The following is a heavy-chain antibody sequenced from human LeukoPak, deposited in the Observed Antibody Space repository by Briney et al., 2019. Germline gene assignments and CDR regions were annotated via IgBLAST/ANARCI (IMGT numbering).Heavy chain of an antibody. J-gene: IGHJ5*02. CDR2: INPNSSSR. Sequence: GPSVQVSCKASGYTFTGYYMHWVRQAPGQGLEGMGSINPNSSSRNYAQKIQGRLTMTRDTSISPAYMELSRLSTDDTAGYYCARDRGRAAPTRPYNRCDPWGDGTLDTVSS. CDR1: GYTFTGYY. V-gene: IGHV1-2*02. CDR3: ARDRGRAAPTRPYNRCDP. D-gene: IGHD6-6*01.